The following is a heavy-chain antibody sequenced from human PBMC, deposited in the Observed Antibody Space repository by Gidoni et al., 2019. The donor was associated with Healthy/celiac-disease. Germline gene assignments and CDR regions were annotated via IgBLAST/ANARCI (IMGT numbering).Heavy chain of an antibody. CDR1: VFTFRSYC. CDR3: ARDNYYESSGYSTRSYYYYGMDV. Sequence: VPLVASWGGLVQPGRSLRLSCAASVFTFRSYCLHWFRQAPGTGLEWVAVISYDGSNKYYADSVKGRFTITRDNSKNTLYLQMNSLRAEDTAVYDCARDNYYESSGYSTRSYYYYGMDVWGQGTMVTVSS. V-gene: IGHV3-30*03. CDR2: ISYDGSNK. D-gene: IGHD3-22*01. J-gene: IGHJ6*02.